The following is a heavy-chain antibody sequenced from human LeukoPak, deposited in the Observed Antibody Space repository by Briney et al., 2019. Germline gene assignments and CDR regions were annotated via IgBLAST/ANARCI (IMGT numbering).Heavy chain of an antibody. D-gene: IGHD5-12*01. CDR1: GYTFTGYY. J-gene: IGHJ4*02. V-gene: IGHV1-2*02. CDR3: AQLPATMHAVGYYFDY. CDR2: INPNSGGT. Sequence: GASVKVSCKASGYTFTGYYMHWVRQAPGQGLEWMGWINPNSGGTNYAQKFQGRVTFDADKSTRTAYMELSSLTSEDTAVYFCAQLPATMHAVGYYFDYWGQGTLVTVSS.